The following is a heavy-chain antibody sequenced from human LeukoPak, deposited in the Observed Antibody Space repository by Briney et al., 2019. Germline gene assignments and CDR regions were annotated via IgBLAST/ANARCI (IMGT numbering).Heavy chain of an antibody. D-gene: IGHD6-6*01. CDR2: INHSGST. CDR3: ARGSLRVAARLGY. J-gene: IGHJ4*02. CDR1: GGSFSGYY. V-gene: IGHV4-34*01. Sequence: SETLSLTCAVCGGSFSGYYWSWIRQPPGKGREGIGEINHSGSTNYNPSLTSRITISVKSSKNQYSLKRSSVAAADTAVYYCARGSLRVAARLGYWGQGTLVTVSS.